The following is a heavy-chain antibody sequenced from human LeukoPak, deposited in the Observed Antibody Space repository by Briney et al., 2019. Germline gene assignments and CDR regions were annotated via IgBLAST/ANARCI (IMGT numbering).Heavy chain of an antibody. V-gene: IGHV1-2*02. CDR2: MNPNSGDT. CDR1: GYTFSGFY. Sequence: GASVKVSCKASGYTFSGFYMHWVRQAPGQGLEWMGWMNPNSGDTKYAPKFQGRVTMARDMSISTAYMEVNRLTSDDTAVYYCARVEATVEFAFDIWGQGTMVTVSS. D-gene: IGHD2-21*02. CDR3: ARVEATVEFAFDI. J-gene: IGHJ3*02.